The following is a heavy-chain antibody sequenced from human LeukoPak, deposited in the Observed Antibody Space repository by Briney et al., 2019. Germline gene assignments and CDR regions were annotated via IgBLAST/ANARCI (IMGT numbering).Heavy chain of an antibody. CDR3: ARDKTPVY. V-gene: IGHV3-48*01. J-gene: IGHJ4*02. Sequence: GGSLRLSCAASGFTFSSYSMNWVRQAPGKGLEWVSYISSSGSTIYYADSVKGRFTISRDNSKNTLYLQINSLRAEDTAVYYCARDKTPVYWGQGMLVTVSS. CDR1: GFTFSSYS. CDR2: ISSSGSTI.